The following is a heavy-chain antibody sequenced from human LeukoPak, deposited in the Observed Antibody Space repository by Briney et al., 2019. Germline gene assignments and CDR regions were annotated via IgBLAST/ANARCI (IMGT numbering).Heavy chain of an antibody. CDR2: IKEDGSDK. J-gene: IGHJ6*02. CDR1: GFTFSRYW. CDR3: ARLYSYAMDA. V-gene: IGHV3-7*01. Sequence: GGSLRLSCAASGFTFSRYWMTWVRQAPGKGLEWVAKIKEDGSDKYYVDSLKGRFTISKDNAKNSLYMQMNSLRAEDTAVYYCARLYSYAMDAWGQGTTVTVSS.